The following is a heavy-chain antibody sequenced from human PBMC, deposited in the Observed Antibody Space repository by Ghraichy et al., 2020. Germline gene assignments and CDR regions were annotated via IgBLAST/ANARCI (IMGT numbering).Heavy chain of an antibody. D-gene: IGHD3-10*01. CDR3: ARGLSLGLSYYYYMDV. CDR2: ISSSSSYI. CDR1: GFTFSSYS. V-gene: IGHV3-21*01. J-gene: IGHJ6*03. Sequence: GGSLRLSCAASGFTFSSYSMNWVRQAPGKGLEWVSSISSSSSYIYYADSVKGRFTISRDNAKNSLYLQMNSLRAEDTAVYYCARGLSLGLSYYYYMDVWGKGTTVTVSS.